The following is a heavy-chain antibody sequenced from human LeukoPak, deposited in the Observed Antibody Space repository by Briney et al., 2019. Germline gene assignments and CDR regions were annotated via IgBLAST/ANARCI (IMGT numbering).Heavy chain of an antibody. CDR1: GFTFSSYA. CDR2: ISGSGGST. V-gene: IGHV3-23*01. J-gene: IGHJ5*02. CDR3: ARKYCSSTSCYGASYNWFDP. Sequence: GGSLRPSCAASGFTFSSYAMSWVRQAPGKGLEWASAISGSGGSTYYADSVKGRFTISRDNSKNTLYLQMNSLRAEDTAVYYCARKYCSSTSCYGASYNWFDPWGQGTLVTVSS. D-gene: IGHD2-2*01.